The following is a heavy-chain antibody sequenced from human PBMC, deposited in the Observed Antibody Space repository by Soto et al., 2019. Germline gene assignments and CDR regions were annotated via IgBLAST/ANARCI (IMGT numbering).Heavy chain of an antibody. V-gene: IGHV1-69*13. CDR1: GGTFSSYA. CDR2: IIPIFGTA. D-gene: IGHD3-16*02. Sequence: SVKVSCKASGGTFSSYAISWVRQAPGQGLEWMGGIIPIFGTANYAQKFQGRVTITADESTSTAYMELSSLRSEDTAVYYCARERTNDYVWGSYRSTQAVGYFDYWGQGTLVTVSS. J-gene: IGHJ4*02. CDR3: ARERTNDYVWGSYRSTQAVGYFDY.